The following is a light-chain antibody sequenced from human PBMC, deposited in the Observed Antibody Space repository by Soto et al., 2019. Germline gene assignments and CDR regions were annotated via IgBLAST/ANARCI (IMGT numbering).Light chain of an antibody. CDR1: QTISSNN. V-gene: IGKV3-20*01. Sequence: IGLTQSPGTLSVSPGERATLSCRASQTISSNNLAWYQQKPGQAPSLLIYGTSSRVTGIPDRFSGSGSEKDFILTISRLEPEDSAIYYCQQYGSWTFGQGTKVEI. CDR3: QQYGSWT. CDR2: GTS. J-gene: IGKJ1*01.